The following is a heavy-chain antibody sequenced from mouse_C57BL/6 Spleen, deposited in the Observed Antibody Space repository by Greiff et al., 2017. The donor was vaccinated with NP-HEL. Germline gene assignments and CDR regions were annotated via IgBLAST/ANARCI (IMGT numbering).Heavy chain of an antibody. CDR1: GYAFSSSW. CDR2: IYPGDGDT. CDR3: ARVLYGNYYFDY. J-gene: IGHJ2*01. V-gene: IGHV1-82*01. Sequence: QVQLQQSGPELVKPGASVKISCKASGYAFSSSWMNWVKQRSGKGLEWIGRIYPGDGDTNYNGKFKGKATLTADKSSSTAYMQLSSLTSEDSAVYFCARVLYGNYYFDYWGQGTTLTVSS. D-gene: IGHD2-1*01.